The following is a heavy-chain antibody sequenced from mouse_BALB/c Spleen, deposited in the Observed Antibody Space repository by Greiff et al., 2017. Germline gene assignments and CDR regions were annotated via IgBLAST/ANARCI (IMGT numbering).Heavy chain of an antibody. D-gene: IGHD1-2*01. J-gene: IGHJ2*01. CDR1: GYTFTSYW. CDR3: ARSRYGYDY. CDR2: INPSTGYT. V-gene: IGHV1-7*01. Sequence: QVQLQQSGPELVKPGASVKMSCKASGYTFTSYWMHWVKQRPGQGLEWIGYINPSTGYTEYNQKFKDKATLTADKSSSTAYMQLSSLTSEDSAVYYCARSRYGYDYWGQGTTLTVSS.